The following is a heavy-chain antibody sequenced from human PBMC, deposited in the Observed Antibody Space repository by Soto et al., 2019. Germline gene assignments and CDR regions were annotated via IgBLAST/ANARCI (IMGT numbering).Heavy chain of an antibody. CDR3: ARDLYLRTGPWGMDV. J-gene: IGHJ6*02. Sequence: QVQLQESGPGLVKPSETLSLTCTVSGGSVSSATYYWNWIRQPPGKGLEWIGSVYYSGTPNYNPSLKSRVTISKDTSYNRLSLKLRSVTAADTAVYYCARDLYLRTGPWGMDVWGQGTTVTVSS. CDR2: VYYSGTP. CDR1: GGSVSSATYY. V-gene: IGHV4-61*01. D-gene: IGHD3-9*01.